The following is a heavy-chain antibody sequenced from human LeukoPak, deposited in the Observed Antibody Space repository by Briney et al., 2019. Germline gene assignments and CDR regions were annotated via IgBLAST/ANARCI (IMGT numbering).Heavy chain of an antibody. CDR2: IKQDGSEK. D-gene: IGHD3-3*01. Sequence: GGSLRLSCAASGFTFSSYWMSWVRQAPGKGLEWVANIKQDGSEKYYVDSVKGRFTISRDNAKNSLYLQMNSLRADDTAVYYCAREIFGVVTDYYYYGMDVWGQGTTVTVSS. CDR1: GFTFSSYW. CDR3: AREIFGVVTDYYYYGMDV. V-gene: IGHV3-7*01. J-gene: IGHJ6*02.